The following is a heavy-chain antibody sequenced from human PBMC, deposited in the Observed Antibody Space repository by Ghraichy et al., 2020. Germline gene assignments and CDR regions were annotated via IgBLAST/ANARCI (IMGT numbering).Heavy chain of an antibody. V-gene: IGHV3-21*01. Sequence: GGSLRLSCAASGFTFSNYNMNWVRQAPGKGLEWVSSISSSSTFIYYADSVKGRFTISRDNANNSLYLQMNSLRAEDTAVYYCARDRGSGRLGAEYFQYWGPGTLVTVSS. CDR2: ISSSSTFI. CDR1: GFTFSNYN. J-gene: IGHJ1*01. D-gene: IGHD6-19*01. CDR3: ARDRGSGRLGAEYFQY.